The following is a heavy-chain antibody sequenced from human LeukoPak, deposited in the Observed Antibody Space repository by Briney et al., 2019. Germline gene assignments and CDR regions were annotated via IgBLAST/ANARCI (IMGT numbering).Heavy chain of an antibody. CDR1: GGSISSGDDY. Sequence: SHTLSLTCTLSGGSISSGDDYCSSICQPPGKGLGWIGYIYDSGNIYYNTYLKSPFPISIDTSKNQFYMKLRSVTAADTAVYYCARGWRTNFDWLHPDYWGQGTLVTVSS. CDR3: ARGWRTNFDWLHPDY. D-gene: IGHD3-9*01. CDR2: IYDSGNI. J-gene: IGHJ4*02. V-gene: IGHV4-30-4*01.